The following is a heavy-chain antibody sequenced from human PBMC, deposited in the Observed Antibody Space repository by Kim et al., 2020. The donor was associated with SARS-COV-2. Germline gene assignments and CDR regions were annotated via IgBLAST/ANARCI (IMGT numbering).Heavy chain of an antibody. D-gene: IGHD1-26*01. CDR3: ATRWDSIVGAHKGPDY. J-gene: IGHJ4*02. CDR1: GFTFSSYS. CDR2: ISSSSSYI. Sequence: GGSLRLSCAASGFTFSSYSMNWVRQAPGKGLEWVSSISSSSSYIYYADSVKGRFTISRDNAKNSLYLQMNSLRAEDTAVYYCATRWDSIVGAHKGPDYWGQGALVTVAS. V-gene: IGHV3-21*01.